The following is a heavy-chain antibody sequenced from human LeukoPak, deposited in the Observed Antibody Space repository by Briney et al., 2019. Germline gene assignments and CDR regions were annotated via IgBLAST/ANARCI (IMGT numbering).Heavy chain of an antibody. J-gene: IGHJ4*02. CDR2: ISSSSSTI. V-gene: IGHV3-48*01. CDR3: ARDDARDGYNGGFDS. D-gene: IGHD5-24*01. CDR1: GFTFSSYS. Sequence: GGSLRLSCAASGFTFSSYSMNWVRQAPGKGLEWVSYISSSSSTIYYADSVKGRFTISRDNAKNSLYLQMNSLRAEDTAVYYCARDDARDGYNGGFDSWGQGTLVTVSS.